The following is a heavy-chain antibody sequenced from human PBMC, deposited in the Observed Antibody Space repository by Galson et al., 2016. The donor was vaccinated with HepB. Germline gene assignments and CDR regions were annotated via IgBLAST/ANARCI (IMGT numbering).Heavy chain of an antibody. CDR2: IYYTGTT. V-gene: IGHV4-31*03. D-gene: IGHD3-10*01. CDR1: GVSFHSDYY. J-gene: IGHJ4*03. Sequence: TLSLTCTVSGVSFHSDYYWNWIRLHPGRGLEWLGNIYYTGTTSYNPSLQGRLSISLDTSKTRVSLKLTSLTVADTAVYYCARADHYGSGRNHFFDSWGHGTLVTVSS. CDR3: ARADHYGSGRNHFFDS.